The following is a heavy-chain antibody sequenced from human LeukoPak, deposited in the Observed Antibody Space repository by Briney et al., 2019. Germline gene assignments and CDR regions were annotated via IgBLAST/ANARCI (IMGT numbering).Heavy chain of an antibody. V-gene: IGHV4-39*07. CDR1: GGSISSGGYY. CDR2: IYHSGST. D-gene: IGHD5-12*01. Sequence: SETLSLTCTVSGGSISSGGYYWSWIRQPPGKGLEWIGSIYHSGSTYYNPSLKSRVTISVDTSKNQFSLKLSSVTAADTAVYYCARLEIGGYDDHDAFDIWGQGTMVTVSS. CDR3: ARLEIGGYDDHDAFDI. J-gene: IGHJ3*02.